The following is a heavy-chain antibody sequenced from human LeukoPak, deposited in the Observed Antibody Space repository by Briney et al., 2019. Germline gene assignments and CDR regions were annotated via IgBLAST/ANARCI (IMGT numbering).Heavy chain of an antibody. J-gene: IGHJ4*02. CDR3: ARGPPGEGGVGYLDY. Sequence: SETLSLTCTVSGGSISSYYWSWIRQPPGKGLEWIGFIYYSGSTKYNPSLKSRVIISVDTSKNQFSLRLTSVTAADTAVYYCARGPPGEGGVGYLDYWGQGALVTVSS. CDR1: GGSISSYY. CDR2: IYYSGST. D-gene: IGHD3-16*01. V-gene: IGHV4-59*01.